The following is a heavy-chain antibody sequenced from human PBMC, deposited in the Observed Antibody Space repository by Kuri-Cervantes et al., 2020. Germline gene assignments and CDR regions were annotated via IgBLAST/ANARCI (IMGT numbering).Heavy chain of an antibody. D-gene: IGHD3-10*01. V-gene: IGHV3-11*01. CDR3: ARAGTMVRTRMDV. CDR2: ISSSGSTI. Sequence: GGSLRLSCAASGFTFSDYYMSWIRQAPGKGLEWVSYISSSGSTIYYADSVKGRFTISRDNAKNSLYLQMNSLRAEDTAVHYCARAGTMVRTRMDVWGQGTTVTVSS. CDR1: GFTFSDYY. J-gene: IGHJ6*02.